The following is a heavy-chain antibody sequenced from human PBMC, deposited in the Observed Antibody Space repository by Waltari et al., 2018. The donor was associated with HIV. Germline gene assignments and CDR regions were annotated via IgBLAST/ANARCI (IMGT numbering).Heavy chain of an antibody. CDR2: ISGYNANT. V-gene: IGHV1-18*01. CDR1: GFIVTNYG. Sequence: QVHLVQSGAEVQMPGASVRVSCKPSGFIVTNYGVSWVRQAPGQGLEWLGWISGYNANTNYAQRLQGRVTLTTDTSTSTAYMELRSLRSDDTAVYYCARGLGGSYYYGVDVWGQGTTVTVS. CDR3: ARGLGGSYYYGVDV. J-gene: IGHJ6*02.